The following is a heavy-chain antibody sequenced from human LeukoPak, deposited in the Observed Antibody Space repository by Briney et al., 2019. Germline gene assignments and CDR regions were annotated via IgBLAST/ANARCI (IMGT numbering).Heavy chain of an antibody. Sequence: GGSLRLSCAASGFTFSSYGMHWVRQAPGKGLEWVAVISYDGSNKYYADSVKGRFTISRDNSKNTLYLQMNSLRAEDTAVYYCAKGGSFFYYFDYWGQGTLVTVSS. V-gene: IGHV3-30*18. J-gene: IGHJ4*02. CDR3: AKGGSFFYYFDY. CDR1: GFTFSSYG. CDR2: ISYDGSNK. D-gene: IGHD2/OR15-2a*01.